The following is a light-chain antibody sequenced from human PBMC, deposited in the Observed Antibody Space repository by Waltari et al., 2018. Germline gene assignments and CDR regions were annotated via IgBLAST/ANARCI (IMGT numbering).Light chain of an antibody. CDR1: QSVSNN. V-gene: IGKV3D-15*01. CDR3: HQYNRWPRT. CDR2: GAS. J-gene: IGKJ1*01. Sequence: EIVMTQSPATLSVSPGERATLSCRASQSVSNNLAWYQQKPGQTPRLLIYGASIRATGIPARFSGSGSGTEFTLTISSLQSEDVAVYYCHQYNRWPRTFGQGTKVEIK.